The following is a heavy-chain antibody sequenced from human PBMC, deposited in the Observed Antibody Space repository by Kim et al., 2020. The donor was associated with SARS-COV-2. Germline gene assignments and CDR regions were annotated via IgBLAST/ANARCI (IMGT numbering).Heavy chain of an antibody. CDR3: ARDVSAVGRGLWFGERFDY. CDR2: ISAYNGNT. Sequence: ASVKVSCKASGYTFTSYGISWVRQAPGQGLEWMGWISAYNGNTNYAQKLQGRVTMTTDTSTSTAYMELRSLRSDDTAVYYCARDVSAVGRGLWFGERFDYWGQGTLVTVSS. J-gene: IGHJ4*02. V-gene: IGHV1-18*04. D-gene: IGHD3-10*01. CDR1: GYTFTSYG.